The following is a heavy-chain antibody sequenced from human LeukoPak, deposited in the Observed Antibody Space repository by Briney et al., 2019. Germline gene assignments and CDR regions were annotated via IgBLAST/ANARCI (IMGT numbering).Heavy chain of an antibody. D-gene: IGHD2-15*01. CDR2: ISYDGSNK. CDR3: ARDVTASVVVSLAGFDP. V-gene: IGHV3-30*04. Sequence: PGGSLRLSCAASGFTFSNYAMHWVRQAPGKGLEWVAVISYDGSNKYYADSVKGRFTISRDNSKNTLYLQMNSLRAEDTAVYYCARDVTASVVVSLAGFDPWGQGTLVTVSS. CDR1: GFTFSNYA. J-gene: IGHJ5*02.